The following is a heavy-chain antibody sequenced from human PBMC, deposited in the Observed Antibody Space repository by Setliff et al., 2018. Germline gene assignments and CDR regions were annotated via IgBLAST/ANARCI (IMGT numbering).Heavy chain of an antibody. J-gene: IGHJ4*02. V-gene: IGHV3-23*01. CDR3: AKDYNFWSGTYVFDS. CDR2: ISGSRNNT. CDR1: GFTFSSFV. D-gene: IGHD3-3*01. Sequence: GGSLRLSCAASGFTFSSFVMSWVRQAPGKGLEWVSGISGSRNNTYYADSVKGRFTVSRDNSKNTLYLQINSLRAEDTAVYYCAKDYNFWSGTYVFDSWGQGTLVTAPQ.